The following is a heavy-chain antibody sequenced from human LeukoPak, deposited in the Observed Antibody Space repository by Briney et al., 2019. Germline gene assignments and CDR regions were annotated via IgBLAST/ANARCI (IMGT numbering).Heavy chain of an antibody. CDR2: IYDNGST. D-gene: IGHD5-18*01. CDR1: GGSISRSNW. CDR3: ARDRPRLRGYSYGYYYYMDV. Sequence: SETLSLTCAVSGGSISRSNWWSWVRQSPGKGLEWIGEIYDNGSTNYNPSLKSRVTISVDKSKNQFSLKLSSVTAADTAVYYCARDRPRLRGYSYGYYYYMDVWGKGTTVTVSS. J-gene: IGHJ6*03. V-gene: IGHV4-4*02.